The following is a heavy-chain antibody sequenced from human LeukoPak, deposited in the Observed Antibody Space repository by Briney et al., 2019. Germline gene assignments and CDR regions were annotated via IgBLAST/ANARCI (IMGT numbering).Heavy chain of an antibody. Sequence: GGSLRLSCAASGFTFSSYAMSWVRKAPGKGLEWVSAISGSGGSTYYADSVKGRFPISRDNSKNTLYLQMNSLRAEDTAVYYCAKAIGGSGWYLGAFDIWGQGTMVTVSS. CDR3: AKAIGGSGWYLGAFDI. V-gene: IGHV3-23*01. D-gene: IGHD6-19*01. CDR1: GFTFSSYA. J-gene: IGHJ3*02. CDR2: ISGSGGST.